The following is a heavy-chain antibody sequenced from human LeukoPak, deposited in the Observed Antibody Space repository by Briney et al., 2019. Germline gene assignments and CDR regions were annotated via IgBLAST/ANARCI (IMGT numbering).Heavy chain of an antibody. CDR3: ARQGPYGTGTAKLDY. Sequence: SETLSLTCAVYGGSFGGYYWSWIRQPPGKGLEWIGEINHSGSTNYNPSLKSRVTTSVDTFKNQFSLKLSSVTAADTAVYYCARQGPYGTGTAKLDYWGQGTLVTVSS. CDR2: INHSGST. D-gene: IGHD2-8*02. V-gene: IGHV4-34*01. J-gene: IGHJ4*02. CDR1: GGSFGGYY.